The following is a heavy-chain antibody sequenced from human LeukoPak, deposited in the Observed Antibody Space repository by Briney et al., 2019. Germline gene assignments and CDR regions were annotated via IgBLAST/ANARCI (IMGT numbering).Heavy chain of an antibody. D-gene: IGHD3-3*01. J-gene: IGHJ5*02. Sequence: ASVKVSCKASGYTFTSYDINWVRQATGQGLEWMGWMNPNSGNTGYAQKFQGRVTITRNTSISTAYMELSSPRSEDTAVYYCARGGGYDFWSGSNWFDPWGQGTLVTVSS. CDR1: GYTFTSYD. CDR2: MNPNSGNT. CDR3: ARGGGYDFWSGSNWFDP. V-gene: IGHV1-8*03.